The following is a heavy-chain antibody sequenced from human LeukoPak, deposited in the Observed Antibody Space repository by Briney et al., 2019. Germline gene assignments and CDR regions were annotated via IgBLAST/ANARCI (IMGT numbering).Heavy chain of an antibody. V-gene: IGHV3-23*01. CDR3: ARVPIYSSSDAFDI. CDR1: GFSFDSYA. D-gene: IGHD6-13*01. Sequence: PGGSLRLSCAASGFSFDSYAMYWVRQAPGEGLEWVSAITADGDIKYYADSVKGRFTISRDNSKNTLYLQMNSLRGEDTAVYYCARVPIYSSSDAFDIWGQGTMVTVSS. CDR2: ITADGDIK. J-gene: IGHJ3*02.